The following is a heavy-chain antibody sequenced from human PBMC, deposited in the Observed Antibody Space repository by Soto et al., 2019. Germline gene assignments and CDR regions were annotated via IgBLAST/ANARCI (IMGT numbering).Heavy chain of an antibody. V-gene: IGHV4-34*01. CDR1: GGSFTAYH. Sequence: PXETLSLTCGVYGGSFTAYHWNWIRQSPGQGLEWIGEINHSGTTKYNPSLASRINLSVDTSKKQFSLKMFSVTAADTAIYYCARGWRFDPWGQGTQVTVSS. CDR2: INHSGTT. D-gene: IGHD1-1*01. J-gene: IGHJ5*02. CDR3: ARGWRFDP.